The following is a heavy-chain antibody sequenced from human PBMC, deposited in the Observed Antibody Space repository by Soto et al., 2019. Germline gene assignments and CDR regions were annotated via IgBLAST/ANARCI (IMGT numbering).Heavy chain of an antibody. J-gene: IGHJ5*02. CDR3: ARVSGNWFDP. CDR2: IIAGNGKA. Sequence: ASVKVSCKASGYTFTSYAMHWLRQAPGQRLEWMGGIIAGNGKANYAQKFQGRVTITGDESTSTAYMELSSLRSEDTAVYYCARVSGNWFDPWGQGTLVTVSS. D-gene: IGHD6-25*01. V-gene: IGHV1-3*01. CDR1: GYTFTSYA.